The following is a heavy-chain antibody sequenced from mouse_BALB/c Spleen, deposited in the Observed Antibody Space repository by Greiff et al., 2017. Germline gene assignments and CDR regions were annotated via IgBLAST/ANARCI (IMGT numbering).Heavy chain of an antibody. CDR1: GFSLTSYG. CDR3: ARNCVDYDYDAMDY. CDR2: IWSGGST. Sequence: QVQLKESGPGLVQPSQSLSITCTVSGFSLTSYGVHWVRQSPGKGLEWLGVIWSGGSTDYNAAFISRLSISKDNSKSQVFFKMNSLQADDTAIYYCARNCVDYDYDAMDYWGQGTSVTVSS. V-gene: IGHV2-4-1*01. J-gene: IGHJ4*01. D-gene: IGHD1-1*02.